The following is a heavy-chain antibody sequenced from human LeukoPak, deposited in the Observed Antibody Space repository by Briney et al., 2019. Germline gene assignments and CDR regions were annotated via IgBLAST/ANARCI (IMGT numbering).Heavy chain of an antibody. D-gene: IGHD3-16*01. Sequence: GGSLRLSCAASGFTFSTYWMNWFRQTPGKGLEWVAKIKADGGEKDHVASVKGRFTISRDNAKNTLYLQMNSLRAEDTAVYYCARGLGSPVPTWFDPWGQGTLVTVSS. J-gene: IGHJ5*02. V-gene: IGHV3-7*04. CDR1: GFTFSTYW. CDR2: IKADGGEK. CDR3: ARGLGSPVPTWFDP.